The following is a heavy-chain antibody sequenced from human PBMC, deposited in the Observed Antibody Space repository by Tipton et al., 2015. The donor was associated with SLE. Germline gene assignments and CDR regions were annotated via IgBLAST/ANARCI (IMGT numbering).Heavy chain of an antibody. V-gene: IGHV4-39*07. J-gene: IGHJ4*02. D-gene: IGHD4/OR15-4a*01. Sequence: TLSLTCTVSGGSIRSSSSYWGWIRQPPGKGLEWIGSIFYSGSTSYNPSLKSRVTISVDTSTNQFSLKLSSVTAADTAVYFCARGKSNTDYWGRGTLVTVSS. CDR1: GGSIRSSSSY. CDR2: IFYSGST. CDR3: ARGKSNTDY.